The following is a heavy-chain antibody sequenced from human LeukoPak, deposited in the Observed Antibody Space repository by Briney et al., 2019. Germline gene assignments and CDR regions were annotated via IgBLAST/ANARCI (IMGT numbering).Heavy chain of an antibody. J-gene: IGHJ4*02. CDR2: MDPNSGNT. CDR1: GYTFKNYD. D-gene: IGHD5-24*01. Sequence: ASVKVSCKASGYTFKNYDINWVRQATGQGLEWMGWMDPNSGNTGFAQKFQDRVSMTRDTSINTAYMELTSLRSGDTAVYYCARATPGGLHGYSFDYWGQGTVVTVYS. CDR3: ARATPGGLHGYSFDY. V-gene: IGHV1-8*02.